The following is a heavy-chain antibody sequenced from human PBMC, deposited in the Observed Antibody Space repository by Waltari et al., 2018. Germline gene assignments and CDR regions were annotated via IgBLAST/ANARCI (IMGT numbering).Heavy chain of an antibody. Sequence: LEWLGRTYYRSKWYNDYAVSVKSRITINPDTSKNQFSLQLNSVTPEDTAVYYCARRANFYCSGGSCAGILYYYYGMDVWGQGTTVTVSS. J-gene: IGHJ6*02. V-gene: IGHV6-1*01. CDR3: ARRANFYCSGGSCAGILYYYYGMDV. CDR2: TYYRSKWYN. D-gene: IGHD2-15*01.